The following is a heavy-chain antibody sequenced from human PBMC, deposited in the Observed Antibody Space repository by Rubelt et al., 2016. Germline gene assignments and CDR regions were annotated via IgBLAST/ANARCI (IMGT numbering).Heavy chain of an antibody. D-gene: IGHD4-23*01. CDR1: GYSFTSYW. Sequence: EVLLVQSGAEVKKPGASLRISCKGSGYSFTSYWISWVRQMPGKGLEWMGRIDPSDSYTNYSPSFQGNVTISADKSISTAYLQWSSLKASDTAMYYCARHAGDGGNSEDWFDPWGQGTLVTVSS. J-gene: IGHJ5*02. CDR2: IDPSDSYT. V-gene: IGHV5-10-1*01. CDR3: ARHAGDGGNSEDWFDP.